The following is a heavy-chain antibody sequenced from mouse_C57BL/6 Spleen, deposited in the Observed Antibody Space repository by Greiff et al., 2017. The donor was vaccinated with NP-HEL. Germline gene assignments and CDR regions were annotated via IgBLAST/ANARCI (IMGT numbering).Heavy chain of an antibody. D-gene: IGHD1-1*01. CDR1: GYTFTSYW. V-gene: IGHV1-53*01. Sequence: VQLQQPGTELVKPGASVKLSCKASGYTFTSYWMHWVKQRPGQGLEWIGNINPSNGGTNYNEKFKSKATLTVDTSSITAYMQLSSRTSEDSAVYYCAREGTLRDYAMDYWGQGTSVTVSS. J-gene: IGHJ4*01. CDR3: AREGTLRDYAMDY. CDR2: INPSNGGT.